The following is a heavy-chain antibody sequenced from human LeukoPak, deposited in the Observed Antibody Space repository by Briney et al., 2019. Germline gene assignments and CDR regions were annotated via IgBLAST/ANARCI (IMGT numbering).Heavy chain of an antibody. CDR2: ISTSGGST. D-gene: IGHD2-2*01. J-gene: IGHJ4*02. V-gene: IGHV3-23*01. CDR3: AKERSPGYLVVPAALDY. CDR1: GFTFSSFA. Sequence: GGSLRLSCSASGFTFSSFAMSWVRQAPGKGLEWVSAISTSGGSTNYADSVKGRFTISRDNSKNTLYLQMNSLRVEDTAVYYCAKERSPGYLVVPAALDYWGQGTLVTVSS.